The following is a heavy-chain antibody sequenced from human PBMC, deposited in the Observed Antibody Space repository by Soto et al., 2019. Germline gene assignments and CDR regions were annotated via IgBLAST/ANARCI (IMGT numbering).Heavy chain of an antibody. J-gene: IGHJ4*02. CDR2: VNTDNGDT. D-gene: IGHD6-13*01. CDR3: TTGAAGIAAHAI. Sequence: ASVKVSCKASGYTFTSFGVNWVRQAPGHVLEWIGWVNTDNGDTKYYQKFKGRVTMTAATSTSTAYLEVGSFRSDDMAISYCTTGAAGIAAHAIWGEGTAVSLSS. CDR1: GYTFTSFG. V-gene: IGHV1-18*03.